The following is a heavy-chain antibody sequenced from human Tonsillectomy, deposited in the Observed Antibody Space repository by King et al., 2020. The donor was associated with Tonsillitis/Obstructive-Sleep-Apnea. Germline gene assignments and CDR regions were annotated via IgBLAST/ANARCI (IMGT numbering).Heavy chain of an antibody. Sequence: VQLVESGAEVKKPGESLKISCKASGYTFTTYWIGWVRQMPGKGLEWMGIINPVDSDSSYSPSFQGQVTISADKSISTAYLQWSSLKASDTAMYFCARLRGDSSGWYTYLDYWGQGTLVTVSS. D-gene: IGHD6-19*01. CDR1: GYTFTTYW. J-gene: IGHJ4*02. CDR2: INPVDSDS. CDR3: ARLRGDSSGWYTYLDY. V-gene: IGHV5-51*01.